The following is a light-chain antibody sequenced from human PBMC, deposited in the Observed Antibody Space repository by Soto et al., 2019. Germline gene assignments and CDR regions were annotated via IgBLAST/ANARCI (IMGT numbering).Light chain of an antibody. CDR1: QSISSSY. CDR3: QHYDNSLT. J-gene: IGKJ4*01. CDR2: AAS. V-gene: IGKV3-20*01. Sequence: EIVLTQSPCTLSLSLGDRATLACRASQSISSSYLAWYQQQPGQAPRLLIYAASSRAAGIPDRFSGSGSGTDFTLTISRLEPEDFAVYYCQHYDNSLTFGGGTKVDIK.